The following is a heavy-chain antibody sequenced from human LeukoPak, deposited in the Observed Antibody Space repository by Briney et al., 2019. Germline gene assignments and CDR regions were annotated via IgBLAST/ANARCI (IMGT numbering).Heavy chain of an antibody. Sequence: SVKVSCKASGGTFSSYAISWVRQAPGQGLEWMGRIIPILGIANYAQKFRGRATITADKSTSTAYMELSSLRSEDTAVYYCARDVETTWARISLLEWGQGTLVTVSS. CDR2: IIPILGIA. V-gene: IGHV1-69*04. J-gene: IGHJ4*02. CDR3: ARDVETTWARISLLE. CDR1: GGTFSSYA. D-gene: IGHD1-1*01.